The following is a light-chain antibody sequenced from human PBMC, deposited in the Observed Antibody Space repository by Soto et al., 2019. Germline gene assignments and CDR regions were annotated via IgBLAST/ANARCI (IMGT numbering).Light chain of an antibody. V-gene: IGKV1-9*01. CDR1: QALSNN. J-gene: IGKJ4*01. CDR3: QQLSRYPLT. CDR2: SAS. Sequence: DIQLTQSPSFLSASVGDRVTITCRASQALSNNLAWYQQKPGKAPDLLIYSASTLQSGVPSRFSGSGSETEFTLTIRALQPEDFATYYCQQLSRYPLTFGGGTKVEVK.